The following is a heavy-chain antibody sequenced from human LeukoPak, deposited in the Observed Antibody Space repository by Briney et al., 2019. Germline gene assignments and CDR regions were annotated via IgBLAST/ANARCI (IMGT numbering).Heavy chain of an antibody. D-gene: IGHD3-10*01. Sequence: GGSLRLSCAASGFTFSSYWMSWVRQAPGKGLEWVANIKQDGSEKYYVDSVKGRFTISRDNAKNSLYLQMNSLRAEDTAVYYCARSTRSGSYFEASLGYWGQGTLVTVSS. CDR2: IKQDGSEK. J-gene: IGHJ4*02. CDR1: GFTFSSYW. V-gene: IGHV3-7*01. CDR3: ARSTRSGSYFEASLGY.